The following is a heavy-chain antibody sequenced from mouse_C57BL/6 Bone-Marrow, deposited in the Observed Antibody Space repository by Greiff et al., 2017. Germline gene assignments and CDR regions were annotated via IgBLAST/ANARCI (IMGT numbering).Heavy chain of an antibody. CDR3: ARWYDYSFAD. J-gene: IGHJ3*01. CDR1: GYTFTSYW. Sequence: QVQLQQPWAELVKPGASVKLSCKTSGYTFTSYWMHWVKPRPGQGLEWIGMIHPNSGCTNYNEKFKSKATLPVDQSSNPAYTQLSRPTSEDAAVYYCARWYDYSFADWGKGTLVTVSA. D-gene: IGHD2-4*01. CDR2: IHPNSGCT. V-gene: IGHV1-64*01.